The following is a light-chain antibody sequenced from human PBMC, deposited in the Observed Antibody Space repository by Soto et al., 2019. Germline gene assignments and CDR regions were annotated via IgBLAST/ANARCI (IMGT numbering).Light chain of an antibody. V-gene: IGKV1-6*01. CDR3: LQDFNYPWT. CDR1: QDIRND. CDR2: AAS. Sequence: AIQMTQSPSSLSASVGDRVTIPCRSSQDIRNDLGWYQQKPGKTPKLLIFAASSLQSGVPSRFSGSGSGTDFTLTISSLQPEDFATYYCLQDFNYPWTFGQGTKVEIE. J-gene: IGKJ1*01.